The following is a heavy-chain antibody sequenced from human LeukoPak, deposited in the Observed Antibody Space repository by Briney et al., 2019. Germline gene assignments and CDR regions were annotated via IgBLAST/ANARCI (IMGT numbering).Heavy chain of an antibody. CDR1: GYTFTDYF. Sequence: ASVKVSCKASGYTFTDYFMHWVRQAPGQGLEWMGIMNPSGGSPTYARRFQGRVTMTRDTSTSTVYMELSSLRSEDTAVYYCARNPAGTNHYDSSGLSSDVWGQGTMVTVSS. CDR2: MNPSGGSP. D-gene: IGHD3-22*01. CDR3: ARNPAGTNHYDSSGLSSDV. J-gene: IGHJ3*01. V-gene: IGHV1-46*01.